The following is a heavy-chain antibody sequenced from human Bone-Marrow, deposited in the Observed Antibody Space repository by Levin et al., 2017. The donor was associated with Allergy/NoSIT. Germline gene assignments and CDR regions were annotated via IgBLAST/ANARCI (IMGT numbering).Heavy chain of an antibody. D-gene: IGHD3-10*01. CDR2: IYSGGRG. Sequence: GESLKISCAASGFTVSSNHMSWVRQAPGKGLEWVSLIYSGGRGYYADSVRGRFTISRDNSKNTLYLHLNSLRAEDTAVYYCAIYGSGNDYSAFDIWGQGTMVTVSS. J-gene: IGHJ3*02. CDR3: AIYGSGNDYSAFDI. CDR1: GFTVSSNH. V-gene: IGHV3-53*01.